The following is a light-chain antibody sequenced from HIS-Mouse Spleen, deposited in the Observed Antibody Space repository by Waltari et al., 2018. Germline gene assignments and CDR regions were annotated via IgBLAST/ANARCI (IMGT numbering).Light chain of an antibody. J-gene: IGLJ3*02. V-gene: IGLV2-14*03. CDR1: SSYVGRSNY. CDR3: SSYTSSSTLV. CDR2: DVS. Sequence: QSALTQPASVSGSPGQSITISCTGTSSYVGRSNYVSWYQQHPGKATNLICYDVSNRPSGISNRFSGSKCGNTASLTISGLQAEDEADYYCSSYTSSSTLVFGGGTKLTVL.